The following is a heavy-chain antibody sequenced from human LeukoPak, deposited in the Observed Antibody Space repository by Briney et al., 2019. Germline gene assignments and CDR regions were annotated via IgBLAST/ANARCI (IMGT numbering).Heavy chain of an antibody. CDR1: RYSFTSYC. V-gene: IGHV5-51*01. CDR3: ARHQSVYYVAPFDY. J-gene: IGHJ4*02. D-gene: IGHD3-22*01. CDR2: IYPGDSDT. Sequence: GEAPQTPFKGPRYSFTSYCIGWGRPTPGKGLEWRGIIYPGDSDTRYSTSFQGQVTIPADKSISTAYLQCERPKASETGMFYFARHQSVYYVAPFDYWGQGSLVTVPS.